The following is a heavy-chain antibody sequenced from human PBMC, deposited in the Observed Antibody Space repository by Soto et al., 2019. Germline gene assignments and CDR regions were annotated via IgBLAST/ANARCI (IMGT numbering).Heavy chain of an antibody. J-gene: IGHJ4*02. CDR2: MNPNSGNT. CDR3: ATLLGYSSSSYFDY. Sequence: GASVKVSCKASGYTFTSYDINWVRQATGQGLEWMEWMNPNSGNTGYAQKFQGRVTMTRNTSISTAYMELSSLRSEDTAVYYCATLLGYSSSSYFDYWGQGTLVTVSS. V-gene: IGHV1-8*01. D-gene: IGHD6-6*01. CDR1: GYTFTSYD.